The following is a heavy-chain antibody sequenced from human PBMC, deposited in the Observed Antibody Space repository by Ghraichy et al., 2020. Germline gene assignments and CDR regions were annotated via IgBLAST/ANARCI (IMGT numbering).Heavy chain of an antibody. CDR2: ISWKSGSI. Sequence: GGSLRLSCAASGFTFDDYAMHWVRQAPGKGLEWVSGISWKSGSIGYADSVKGRFTISRDNAKNSLYLQMNSLRAEDTALYYCAKGVAGTFYYGMDVWGQGTTVTVSS. D-gene: IGHD6-19*01. CDR1: GFTFDDYA. J-gene: IGHJ6*02. V-gene: IGHV3-9*01. CDR3: AKGVAGTFYYGMDV.